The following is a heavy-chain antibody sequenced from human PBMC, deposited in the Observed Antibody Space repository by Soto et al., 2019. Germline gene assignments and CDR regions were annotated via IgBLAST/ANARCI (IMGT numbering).Heavy chain of an antibody. J-gene: IGHJ4*02. CDR1: GFTFSSYA. CDR3: ARVPSSSGRAHFDY. V-gene: IGHV3-30-3*01. Sequence: QVQLVESGGGVVQPGRSLRLSCAASGFTFSSYAMHWVRQAPGKGLEWVAVISYYGSNKYYADSVKGRFTISRDNSKNTLYLQMNSLRAEDTAVYYCARVPSSSGRAHFDYWGQGTLVTVSS. D-gene: IGHD2-15*01. CDR2: ISYYGSNK.